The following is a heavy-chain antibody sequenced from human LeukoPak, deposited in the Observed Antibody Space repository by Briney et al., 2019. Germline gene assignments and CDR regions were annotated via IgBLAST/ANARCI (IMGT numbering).Heavy chain of an antibody. CDR3: AMRTYYYDSSGYPQNYYYYYMDV. CDR2: IIPIFGTA. J-gene: IGHJ6*03. D-gene: IGHD3-22*01. CDR1: GATFSSYA. Sequence: SVKVSCKASGATFSSYAISWVRQAPGQGLEWMGGIIPIFGTANYAQKFQGRVTITTDESTSTAYMELSSLRSEDTAVYYCAMRTYYYDSSGYPQNYYYYYMDVWGKGTTVTVSS. V-gene: IGHV1-69*05.